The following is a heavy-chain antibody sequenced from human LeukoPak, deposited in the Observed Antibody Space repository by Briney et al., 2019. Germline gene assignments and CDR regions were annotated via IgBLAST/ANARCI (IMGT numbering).Heavy chain of an antibody. CDR3: ATETNGRHYDY. CDR1: GLTFSTSG. J-gene: IGHJ4*02. Sequence: PGGSLRLSCTASGLTFSTSGFNWVRQAPGKGLEWVASFGPTGSDRYHADSIKGRFTISRDNANNFLYLQMNSLRAEDTAVYYCATETNGRHYDYWGQGTLVTVSS. CDR2: FGPTGSDR. V-gene: IGHV3-21*06. D-gene: IGHD1-14*01.